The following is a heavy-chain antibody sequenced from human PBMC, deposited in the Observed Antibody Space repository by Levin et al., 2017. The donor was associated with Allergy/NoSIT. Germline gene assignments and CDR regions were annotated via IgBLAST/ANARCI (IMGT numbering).Heavy chain of an antibody. V-gene: IGHV3-53*01. D-gene: IGHD3-10*01. CDR3: ARGAYGSGSSYNENYFDY. J-gene: IGHJ4*02. Sequence: PGGSLRLSCAASGFTVSSNYMSWVRQAPGKGLEWVSIIYSGGSTYYADSVKGRFTISRDNSKNTLYLQMNSLRAEDTAVYYCARGAYGSGSSYNENYFDYWGQGTLVTVSS. CDR1: GFTVSSNY. CDR2: IYSGGST.